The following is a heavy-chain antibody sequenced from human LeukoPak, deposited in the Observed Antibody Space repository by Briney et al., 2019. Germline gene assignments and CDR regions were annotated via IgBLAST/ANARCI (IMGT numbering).Heavy chain of an antibody. V-gene: IGHV1-58*02. Sequence: SVKVSCKASGFTFTSSAMQWVRQARGQRLEWIGWIVVGSGNTNYAQKFQERVTITRDMSTSTAYMELSSLRSEDTAVYYCAAARYSGSYVFDYWGQGTLVTVSS. CDR1: GFTFTSSA. CDR2: IVVGSGNT. J-gene: IGHJ4*02. CDR3: AAARYSGSYVFDY. D-gene: IGHD1-26*01.